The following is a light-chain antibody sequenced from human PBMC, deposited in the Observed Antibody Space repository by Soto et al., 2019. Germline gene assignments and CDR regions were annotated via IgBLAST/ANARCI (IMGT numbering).Light chain of an antibody. J-gene: IGKJ1*01. CDR3: QQYGSSPIT. V-gene: IGKV3-20*01. Sequence: EIVLTQSPGTLSLSPGERATLSCRASQSVSSSSLAWYQQKPGQGPRLLVYGASSRATGIPDRFSGSGSGTDFTLTISRLEPEDFAVYYCQQYGSSPITFGQGTKVEIK. CDR1: QSVSSSS. CDR2: GAS.